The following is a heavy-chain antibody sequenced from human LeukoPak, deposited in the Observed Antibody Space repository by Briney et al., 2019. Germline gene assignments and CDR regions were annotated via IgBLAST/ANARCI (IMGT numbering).Heavy chain of an antibody. CDR2: ISSSSSHT. CDR3: ARASSRGYSYGQDY. Sequence: GGSLRLSCAASGFTFSDYYMSWVRQAPGQGLEWVSYISSSSSHTNYADSVKGRFTISRDNAKNSLYLQMNSLRAEDTAVYYCARASSRGYSYGQDYWGQGTLVTVSS. J-gene: IGHJ4*02. D-gene: IGHD5-18*01. CDR1: GFTFSDYY. V-gene: IGHV3-11*05.